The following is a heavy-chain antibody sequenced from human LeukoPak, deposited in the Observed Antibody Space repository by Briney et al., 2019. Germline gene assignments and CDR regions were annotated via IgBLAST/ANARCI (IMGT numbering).Heavy chain of an antibody. CDR3: AKDQYYDSSGQPLYYFDY. Sequence: GSLRLSCAASGFTFSSYAMSWVRQAPGKGLEWVSAISGSGDSTYYADSVKGRFTISRDNSKNTLYLQTNSLRAEDTAVYYCAKDQYYDSSGQPLYYFDYWGPGTLVTVSS. D-gene: IGHD3-22*01. CDR2: ISGSGDST. CDR1: GFTFSSYA. V-gene: IGHV3-23*01. J-gene: IGHJ4*02.